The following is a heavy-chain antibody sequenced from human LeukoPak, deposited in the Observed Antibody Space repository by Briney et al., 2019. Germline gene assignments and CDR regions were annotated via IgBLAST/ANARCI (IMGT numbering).Heavy chain of an antibody. CDR2: IDQDGNEK. J-gene: IGHJ6*02. Sequence: GGSLRLSCAASGFSFSNYWMSWVRQAPGKGLEWVANIDQDGNEKHFVDSVKGRFTISRDNAKNSLYLQINSLRAEDTAVYYCARFGYYYGLDVWGQGTTVTVS. V-gene: IGHV3-7*05. CDR1: GFSFSNYW. CDR3: ARFGYYYGLDV. D-gene: IGHD3-16*01.